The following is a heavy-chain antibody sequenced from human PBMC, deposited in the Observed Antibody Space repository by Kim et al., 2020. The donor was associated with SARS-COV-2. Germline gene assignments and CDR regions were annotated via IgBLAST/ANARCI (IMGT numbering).Heavy chain of an antibody. CDR2: GSST. V-gene: IGHV3-23*03. CDR3: ATHLPFDP. J-gene: IGHJ5*02. Sequence: GSSTYYADSVKGRFTISRDNSKNTLYLQMNSLRAEDTAVYYCATHLPFDPWGQGTLVTVSS.